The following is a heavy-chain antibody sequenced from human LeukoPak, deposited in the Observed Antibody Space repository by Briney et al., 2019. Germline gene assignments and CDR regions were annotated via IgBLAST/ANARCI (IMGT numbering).Heavy chain of an antibody. D-gene: IGHD3-22*01. CDR1: GYTFTSYY. CDR3: ARDLGRLRITMIVVVPYFDY. CDR2: INPSGGST. Sequence: TSVKVSCKPSGYTFTSYYMHWVRQPPGEGLEWMVIINPSGGSTSYAQKYQGRVTMTRDTSTSTVYMELSSLRSEDTAVYYCARDLGRLRITMIVVVPYFDYWGQGTLVTVSS. V-gene: IGHV1-46*01. J-gene: IGHJ4*02.